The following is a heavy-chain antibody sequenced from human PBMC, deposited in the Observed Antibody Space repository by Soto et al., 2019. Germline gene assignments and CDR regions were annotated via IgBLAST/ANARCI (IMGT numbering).Heavy chain of an antibody. V-gene: IGHV1-2*04. CDR2: ITPNSGGT. Sequence: QVQLVQSGAEVKKPGASVKVSCKASGYTFTGYYMHWVRQAPGQGLEWMGWITPNSGGTNYAQKFQGWVTMTRDTSISTAYMELSRLRSDDTAVYYCAKSLGKDDYYYYYVMDVWGQGTTVTVSS. CDR1: GYTFTGYY. J-gene: IGHJ6*02. CDR3: AKSLGKDDYYYYYVMDV.